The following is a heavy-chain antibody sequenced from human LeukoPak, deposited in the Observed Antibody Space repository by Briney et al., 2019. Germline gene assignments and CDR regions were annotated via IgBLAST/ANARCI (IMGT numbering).Heavy chain of an antibody. CDR2: VYTDGRT. CDR1: GFTVNRDY. J-gene: IGHJ4*02. Sequence: GGSLRLSCAASGFTVNRDYMSWVRQSPGKGLEWVSVVYTDGRTFYADPVKGRFTISRDDFKNTVFLQMNSLRAEDTAIYFCTRGSSTVSAGYNWGRGTVVIVSS. CDR3: TRGSSTVSAGYN. V-gene: IGHV3-53*01. D-gene: IGHD1-1*01.